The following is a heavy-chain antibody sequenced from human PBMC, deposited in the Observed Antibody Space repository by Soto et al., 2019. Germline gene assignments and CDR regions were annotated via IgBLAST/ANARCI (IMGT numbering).Heavy chain of an antibody. V-gene: IGHV4-59*08. CDR1: GGSISSYY. J-gene: IGHJ4*02. D-gene: IGHD1-20*01. CDR2: IYYSGST. Sequence: PSETLSLTCTVSGGSISSYYWSWIRQPPGKGLEWIGYIYYSGSTNYNPSLKSRVTISVDTSKNQFSLKLSSVTAADTAVYYCVSGDNRITSTFDSWGRGTLVTVSS. CDR3: VSGDNRITSTFDS.